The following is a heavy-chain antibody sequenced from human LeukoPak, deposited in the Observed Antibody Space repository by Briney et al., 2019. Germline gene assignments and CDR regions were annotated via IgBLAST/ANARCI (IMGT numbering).Heavy chain of an antibody. CDR1: GYTFTGYY. Sequence: ASVKVSCKASGYTFTGYYMHWVRQDPGQGLEWMGWINPNSGGTNYAQKFQGRVTMTRDTSISTAYMELSRLRSDDTAVYYCARDRYGSYDFRFDPWGQGTLVTVSS. CDR2: INPNSGGT. CDR3: ARDRYGSYDFRFDP. J-gene: IGHJ5*02. D-gene: IGHD3-3*01. V-gene: IGHV1-2*02.